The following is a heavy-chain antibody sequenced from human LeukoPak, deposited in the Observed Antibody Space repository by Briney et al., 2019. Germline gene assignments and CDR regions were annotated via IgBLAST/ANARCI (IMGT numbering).Heavy chain of an antibody. CDR3: ARLDIVSILFDS. V-gene: IGHV1-18*01. CDR1: GNTFTSYG. CDR2: ISAYNGNT. Sequence: LWASVKVSCKASGNTFTSYGVTWVRQAPGRGLEWMGWISAYNGNTNDAQNVQGRVTMSRDTSTSTAYMELRSLRSDDTAVYYCARLDIVSILFDSWGQGTLVTVSS. D-gene: IGHD5/OR15-5a*01. J-gene: IGHJ4*02.